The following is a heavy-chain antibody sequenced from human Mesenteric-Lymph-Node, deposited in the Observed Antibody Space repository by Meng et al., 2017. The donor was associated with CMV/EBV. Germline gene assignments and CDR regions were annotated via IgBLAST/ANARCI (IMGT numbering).Heavy chain of an antibody. D-gene: IGHD3-10*01. CDR2: IYHSGST. CDR1: GGSISSYY. CDR3: ARDRGLGGMDV. J-gene: IGHJ6*02. Sequence: SETLSLTCTVSGGSISSYYWRWIRQPPGKGLEWIGSIYHSGSTYYNPSLKSRVTISVDTSKNQFSLKLSSVTAADTAVYYCARDRGLGGMDVWGQGTTVTVSS. V-gene: IGHV4-38-2*02.